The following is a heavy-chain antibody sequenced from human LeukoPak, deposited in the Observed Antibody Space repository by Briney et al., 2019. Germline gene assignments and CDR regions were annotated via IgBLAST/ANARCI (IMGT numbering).Heavy chain of an antibody. V-gene: IGHV3-30*02. CDR1: GFTVSNNY. J-gene: IGHJ5*02. CDR2: IRYDGSNK. Sequence: GGSLRLSCAVSGFTVSNNYMSWIRQAPGKGLEWVAFIRYDGSNKYYADSVKGRFTISRDNSKNTLYLQMNSLRAEDTAVYYCAKDLNDFWSGYSYGNNWFDPWGQGTLVTVSS. CDR3: AKDLNDFWSGYSYGNNWFDP. D-gene: IGHD3-3*01.